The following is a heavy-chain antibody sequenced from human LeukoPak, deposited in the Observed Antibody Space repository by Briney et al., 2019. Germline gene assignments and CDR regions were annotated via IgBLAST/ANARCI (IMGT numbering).Heavy chain of an antibody. D-gene: IGHD1-20*01. CDR2: FDPEDGAT. Sequence: ASAKVSCKASGGTFSSYTISWVRQAPGQGLEWMGGFDPEDGATIYAQKFQGRVTMTEDTSTDTAYMELTSLRSEDTALYYCATMYNWNDYPSWGRGPLVTVSS. J-gene: IGHJ5*02. CDR1: GGTFSSYT. CDR3: ATMYNWNDYPS. V-gene: IGHV1-24*01.